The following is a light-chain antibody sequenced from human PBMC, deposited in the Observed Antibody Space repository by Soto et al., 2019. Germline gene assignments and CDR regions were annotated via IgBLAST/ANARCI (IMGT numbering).Light chain of an antibody. V-gene: IGKV1-39*01. J-gene: IGKJ1*01. CDR3: LQSLTAPWT. CDR1: QSISNS. CDR2: DAS. Sequence: DIQMTQSPSSLSASVGDRVTITCRASQSISNSISWYQQKHGKAPKFLIYDASTLHIGVPKRFSGTGSGTDFTLTISGRQPEDFASYFCLQSLTAPWTFGQGTRVDIK.